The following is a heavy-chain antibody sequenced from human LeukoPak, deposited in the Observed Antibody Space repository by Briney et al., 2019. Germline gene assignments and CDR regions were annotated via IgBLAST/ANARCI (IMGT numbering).Heavy chain of an antibody. V-gene: IGHV4-39*07. Sequence: PSETLSLTCTVSGGSISSSSYYWGWIRQPPGKGLEWIGSIYYSGSTYYNPSLKSRVTISVDTPKNQFSLKLSSVTAADTAVYYCARGITMIVVVITLEGYFDYWGQGTLVTVSS. CDR2: IYYSGST. J-gene: IGHJ4*02. CDR1: GGSISSSSYY. D-gene: IGHD3-22*01. CDR3: ARGITMIVVVITLEGYFDY.